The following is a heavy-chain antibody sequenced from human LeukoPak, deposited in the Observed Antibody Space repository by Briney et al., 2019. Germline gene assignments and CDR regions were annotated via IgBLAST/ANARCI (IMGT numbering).Heavy chain of an antibody. Sequence: GGSLRLSCAASGFTFYNYAMTWVRQAPGKGPEWVSSISSSGGSTYYADSVKGRFTISRDNSKNTVYLQMNSLRAEDTAVFYCAKSSLLEWLSRQSWFDPWGRGTLVTVSS. D-gene: IGHD3-3*01. CDR3: AKSSLLEWLSRQSWFDP. CDR1: GFTFYNYA. CDR2: ISSSGGST. J-gene: IGHJ5*02. V-gene: IGHV3-23*01.